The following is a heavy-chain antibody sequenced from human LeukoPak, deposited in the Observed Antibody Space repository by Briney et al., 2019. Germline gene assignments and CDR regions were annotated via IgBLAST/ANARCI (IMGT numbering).Heavy chain of an antibody. V-gene: IGHV1-69*04. J-gene: IGHJ4*02. Sequence: SVKDSCKASGGTFSSYAISWVRQAPGQGLEWMGRIIPILGIANYAQKFQGRVTITADKSTSTAYMELSSLRSEDTAVYYCASYGLSGYYSSFDYWGQGTLVTVSS. D-gene: IGHD3-22*01. CDR3: ASYGLSGYYSSFDY. CDR1: GGTFSSYA. CDR2: IIPILGIA.